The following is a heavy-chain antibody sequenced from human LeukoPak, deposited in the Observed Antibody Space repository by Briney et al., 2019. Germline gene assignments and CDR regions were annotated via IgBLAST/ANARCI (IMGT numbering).Heavy chain of an antibody. V-gene: IGHV4-39*07. CDR1: GGSISSGSYY. J-gene: IGHJ3*02. Sequence: PSQTLSLTCTVSGGSISSGSYYWSWIRQPPGKGLEWIGEINHSGSTNYNPSLKSRVTISVDTSKNQFSLKLSSVTAADTAVYYCARRWYPTVRAFDIWGQGTMVAVSS. CDR3: ARRWYPTVRAFDI. CDR2: INHSGST. D-gene: IGHD2-15*01.